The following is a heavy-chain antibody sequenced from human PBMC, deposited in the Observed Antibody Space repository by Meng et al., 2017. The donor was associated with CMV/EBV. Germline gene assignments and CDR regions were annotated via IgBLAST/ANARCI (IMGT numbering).Heavy chain of an antibody. CDR3: AKDIGYGGNSLYGMDV. D-gene: IGHD4-23*01. J-gene: IGHJ6*02. CDR1: GFTFDDYA. Sequence: SLKISCAASGFTFDDYAMHWVRQARGKGLEWVSGISWNSGSIGYADSVKGRFTISRDSAKNSLYLHMNSLRAEDTALYYCAKDIGYGGNSLYGMDVWGQGTTVTVSS. CDR2: ISWNSGSI. V-gene: IGHV3-9*01.